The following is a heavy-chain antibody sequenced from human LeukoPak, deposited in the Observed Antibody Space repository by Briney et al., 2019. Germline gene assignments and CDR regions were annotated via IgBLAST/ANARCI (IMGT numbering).Heavy chain of an antibody. D-gene: IGHD2-2*01. V-gene: IGHV3-48*03. J-gene: IGHJ3*02. CDR3: AREGEITRSAFDI. CDR1: GFTFSSYE. Sequence: GGSLRLSCAASGFTFSSYEMNWVRQAPGKGLEWVSYISSSGSTIYYADSVKGRSTISRDNAKNSLYLQMNSLRAEDTAVYYCAREGEITRSAFDIWGQGTMVTVSS. CDR2: ISSSGSTI.